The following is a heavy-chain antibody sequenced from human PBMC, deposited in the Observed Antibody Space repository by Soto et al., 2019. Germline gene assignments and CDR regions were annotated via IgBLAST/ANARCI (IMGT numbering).Heavy chain of an antibody. Sequence: ASVKVSCKASGYTFTSYDINWVRQAPGQGLDWLGWMDPNSGSTGYAQNFQGRVTTTRNISINTAHMELSSLRSEDTAVYYCARERKFDFWRKGLDVWGQGTTVTVSS. D-gene: IGHD3-3*01. CDR3: ARERKFDFWRKGLDV. V-gene: IGHV1-8*01. CDR1: GYTFTSYD. CDR2: MDPNSGST. J-gene: IGHJ6*02.